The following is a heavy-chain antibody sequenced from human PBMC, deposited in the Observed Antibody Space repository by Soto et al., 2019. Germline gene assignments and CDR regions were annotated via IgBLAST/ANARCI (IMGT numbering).Heavy chain of an antibody. V-gene: IGHV1-46*01. CDR2: INPSGGST. J-gene: IGHJ3*02. D-gene: IGHD5-12*01. Sequence: ASVKVSCKASGYTFTSYYMHWVRQAPGQGLEWMGIINPSGGSTSYAQKFQGRVTMTRDTSTSTVYMELSSLRSEDTAVYYCARGGTSGYEHYDAFDIWGQGTMVTVSS. CDR3: ARGGTSGYEHYDAFDI. CDR1: GYTFTSYY.